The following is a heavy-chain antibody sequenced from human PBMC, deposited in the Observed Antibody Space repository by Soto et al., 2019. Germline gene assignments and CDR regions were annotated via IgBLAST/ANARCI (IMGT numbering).Heavy chain of an antibody. CDR1: GFTFSSYA. Sequence: EVQLLESGGGLVQPGGSLRLSCAASGFTFSSYAMSWVRQAPGKGLEWVSAISGSGGSTYYADSVKGRFTISRDHSKNTLYLQMNSLRAEDTAVYYCAKGATWDSGDYGARNGDNWYFALWGRGTLVTVSS. CDR3: AKGATWDSGDYGARNGDNWYFAL. CDR2: ISGSGGST. J-gene: IGHJ2*01. V-gene: IGHV3-23*01. D-gene: IGHD4-17*01.